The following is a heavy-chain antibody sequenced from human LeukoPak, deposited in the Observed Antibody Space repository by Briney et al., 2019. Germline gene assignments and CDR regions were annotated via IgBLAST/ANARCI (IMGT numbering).Heavy chain of an antibody. V-gene: IGHV3-33*01. CDR2: IWYDGSNK. J-gene: IGHJ6*02. Sequence: GGSLRLSCAASGFTFSSYGMHWVRQAPGKGLEWVAVIWYDGSNKYYADSVKGRFTISRDNSKNTLYLQMNSLRAEDTAVDYWGRDGVLLSYYGMEVGGQGPRVTV. CDR3: GRDGVLLSYYGMEV. CDR1: GFTFSSYG.